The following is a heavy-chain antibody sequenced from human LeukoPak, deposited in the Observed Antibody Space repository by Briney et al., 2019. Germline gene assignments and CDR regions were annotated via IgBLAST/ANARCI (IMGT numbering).Heavy chain of an antibody. V-gene: IGHV3-74*01. D-gene: IGHD6-19*01. Sequence: PGGSLRLSCAASGFTFSKYWMLWVRQAPGKGLESVSRINTDGTVTTYADSVKGPFTVSRDNADNTMFLQMNSVRDEDTAVYYCATKQWLAPPPDSWGQGTPVTVSS. CDR1: GFTFSKYW. J-gene: IGHJ4*02. CDR3: ATKQWLAPPPDS. CDR2: INTDGTVT.